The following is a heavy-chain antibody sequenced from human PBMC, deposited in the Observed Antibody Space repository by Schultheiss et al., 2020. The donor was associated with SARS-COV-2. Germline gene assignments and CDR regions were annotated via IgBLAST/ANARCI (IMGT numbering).Heavy chain of an antibody. V-gene: IGHV4-31*03. Sequence: SETLSLTCTVSGGSISSGGYYWSWIRQHPGKGLEWIGYINYSGSTYYNPSLKSRVTISVDTSKNQFSLKLSSVTAADTAVYYCARDYDILTGPSGDAVWGQGTLVTVSS. D-gene: IGHD3-9*01. CDR2: INYSGST. J-gene: IGHJ4*02. CDR1: GGSISSGGYY. CDR3: ARDYDILTGPSGDAV.